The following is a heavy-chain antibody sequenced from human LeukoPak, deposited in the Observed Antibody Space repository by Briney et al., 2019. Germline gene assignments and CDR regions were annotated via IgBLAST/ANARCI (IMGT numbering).Heavy chain of an antibody. CDR2: VNGRGSST. Sequence: GGSLRLSCAASGFAFSNYGMGWVRQAPGKGLEWVSAVNGRGSSTYYADSVKGRFTISRDSSKSMVFLQMNSLRAEDTAVYYCAKVAPRAPGVLMVYAPYYFDSWGQGTLVTVSS. J-gene: IGHJ4*02. V-gene: IGHV3-23*01. CDR3: AKVAPRAPGVLMVYAPYYFDS. CDR1: GFAFSNYG. D-gene: IGHD2-8*01.